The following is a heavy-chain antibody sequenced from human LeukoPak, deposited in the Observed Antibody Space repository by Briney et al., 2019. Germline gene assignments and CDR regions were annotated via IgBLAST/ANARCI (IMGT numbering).Heavy chain of an antibody. Sequence: GGSLRLSCAASGFTFSNYAMSWVRQAPVKGLEWVSAVSGSGGSTYYADSVKGRFTISRDNSKNTLYLQMNSLRAEDTAVYYCAKGTRMGIAVAGQYFQHWGQGTLVTVSS. CDR2: VSGSGGST. J-gene: IGHJ1*01. V-gene: IGHV3-23*01. CDR3: AKGTRMGIAVAGQYFQH. D-gene: IGHD6-19*01. CDR1: GFTFSNYA.